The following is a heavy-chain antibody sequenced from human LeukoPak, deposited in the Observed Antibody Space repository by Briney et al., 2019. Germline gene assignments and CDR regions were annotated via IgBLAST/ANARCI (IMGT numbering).Heavy chain of an antibody. J-gene: IGHJ4*02. CDR1: GGTFTNYA. CDR3: ARDFGYCSVGRCYPEGPPFDY. D-gene: IGHD2-15*01. Sequence: PEASVKVSCKSSGGTFTNYAINWVRQARGQGLEWMGWISAYSANTNYAQKLQGRVTMTTDTSTSTAYMELRSLRSDDTAVYYCARDFGYCSVGRCYPEGPPFDYWGQGTLVTVSS. CDR2: ISAYSANT. V-gene: IGHV1-18*01.